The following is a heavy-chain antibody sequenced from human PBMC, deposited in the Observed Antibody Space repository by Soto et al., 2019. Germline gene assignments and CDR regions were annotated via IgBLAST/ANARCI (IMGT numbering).Heavy chain of an antibody. Sequence: ASVKVSCKASGYTFTSYGISWVRQAPGQGLEWMGWISAYNGNTNYAQKPQGRVTMTTDTSTSTAYMELRSLRSDDTAVYYCASTTDSGSYSTFDYWGQGTLVTVSS. V-gene: IGHV1-18*01. J-gene: IGHJ4*02. CDR1: GYTFTSYG. CDR2: ISAYNGNT. D-gene: IGHD3-10*01. CDR3: ASTTDSGSYSTFDY.